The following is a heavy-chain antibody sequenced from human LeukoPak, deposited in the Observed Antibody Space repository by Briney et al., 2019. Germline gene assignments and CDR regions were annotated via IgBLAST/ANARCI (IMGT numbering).Heavy chain of an antibody. CDR1: GGTFSSYA. CDR2: IIPIFGTA. Sequence: SVNVSCTASGGTFSSYAISWVRQAPGQGLEWMGRIIPIFGTATYAQKFQGRVTITTDESARTAYMELSSLRPEDTAVYYCARDRGYSYVQDAFDIWGQGTMVTVSS. D-gene: IGHD5-18*01. CDR3: ARDRGYSYVQDAFDI. J-gene: IGHJ3*02. V-gene: IGHV1-69*05.